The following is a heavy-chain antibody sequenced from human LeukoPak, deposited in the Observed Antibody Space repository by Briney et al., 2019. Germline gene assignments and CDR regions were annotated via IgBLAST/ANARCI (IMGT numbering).Heavy chain of an antibody. D-gene: IGHD3-22*01. Sequence: SVKVSCKASGFTFTSSAMQWVRQARGQRLEWIGWIVVGSGNTNYAQKFQERVTITRDMSTSTAYMELSSLRSEDTAVYYCAASGPTSSGYCYPSVHFDYWGQGTLVTVSS. CDR3: AASGPTSSGYCYPSVHFDY. CDR2: IVVGSGNT. J-gene: IGHJ4*02. CDR1: GFTFTSSA. V-gene: IGHV1-58*02.